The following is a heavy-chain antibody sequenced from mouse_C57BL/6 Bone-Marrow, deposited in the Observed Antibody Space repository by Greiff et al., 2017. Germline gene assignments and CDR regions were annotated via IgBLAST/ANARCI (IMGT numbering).Heavy chain of an antibody. Sequence: VQLKESGPELVKPGASVKMSCKASGYTFTDYNMHWVKQSHGKSLEWIGYINPNNGGTSYNQKFKGKATLTVNKSSSTAYMELRSLTSEDSAVYYCARRGAAQATFAYWGQGTLVTVSA. V-gene: IGHV1-22*01. D-gene: IGHD3-2*02. CDR2: INPNNGGT. CDR1: GYTFTDYN. J-gene: IGHJ3*01. CDR3: ARRGAAQATFAY.